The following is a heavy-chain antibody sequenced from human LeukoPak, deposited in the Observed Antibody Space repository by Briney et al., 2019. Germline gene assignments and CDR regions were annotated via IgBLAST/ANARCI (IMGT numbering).Heavy chain of an antibody. CDR1: GGSISSSSYS. J-gene: IGHJ5*02. Sequence: PSQTLSLTCTVAGGSISSSSYSWGWLRQPPGTGQERFGSIYYSGSTYYNPSLKSRVTISVDTSKNQFSLKLSSVTAADAAVYYCARQSSSWYTAYNWFDPWGQGTLVTVSS. CDR3: ARQSSSWYTAYNWFDP. D-gene: IGHD6-13*01. CDR2: IYYSGST. V-gene: IGHV4-39*01.